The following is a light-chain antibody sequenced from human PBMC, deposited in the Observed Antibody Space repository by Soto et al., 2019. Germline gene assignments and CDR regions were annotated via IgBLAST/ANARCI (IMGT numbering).Light chain of an antibody. CDR2: GAS. CDR1: QRFSSIY. CDR3: QNDGTYLHT. Sequence: MVLTQSPGTLSLSPGERATLSFRASQRFSSIYLAWYQQKPGQAPRLLIYGASNMATGIPDRFSGSGSGTDFTLTSSRLEPKDFAVYYCQNDGTYLHTFGPGTQVDIK. J-gene: IGKJ3*01. V-gene: IGKV3-20*01.